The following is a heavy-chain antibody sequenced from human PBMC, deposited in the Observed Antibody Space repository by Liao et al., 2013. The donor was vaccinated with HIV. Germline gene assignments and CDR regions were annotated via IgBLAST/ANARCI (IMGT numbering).Heavy chain of an antibody. CDR2: IYYSGST. J-gene: IGHJ4*02. V-gene: IGHV4-39*07. CDR1: GGSISSSSYY. D-gene: IGHD3-3*01. CDR3: ARGGAYDFWSGYYLFDY. Sequence: QLQLQESGPGLVKPSETLSLTCTVSGGSISSSSYYWGWIRQPPGKGLEWIGSIYYSGSTNYNPSLKSRVTISVDTSKNQFSLKLSSVTAADTAVYYCARGGAYDFWSGYYLFDYWGQGTLVTVSS.